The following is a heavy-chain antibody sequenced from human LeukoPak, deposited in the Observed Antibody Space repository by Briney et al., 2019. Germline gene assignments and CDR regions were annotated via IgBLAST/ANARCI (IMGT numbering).Heavy chain of an antibody. CDR1: GGSLISGSYY. V-gene: IGHV4-61*01. J-gene: IGHJ4*02. Sequence: PSETLSLTCPVSGGSLISGSYYWSWIRHPPGKGLECLEYICNSGTTNYNPSIKSRVTISVDTSKTLFSLKLNSGTAAAAAVYYWARNRLYGSGSGDFDHWGQGTLVTVSS. CDR2: ICNSGTT. D-gene: IGHD3-10*01. CDR3: ARNRLYGSGSGDFDH.